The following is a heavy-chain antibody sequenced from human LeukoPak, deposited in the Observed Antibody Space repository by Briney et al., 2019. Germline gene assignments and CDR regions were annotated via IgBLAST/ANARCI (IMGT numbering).Heavy chain of an antibody. CDR2: ITDGGGNT. D-gene: IGHD3-22*01. Sequence: GGSLRLSCAGSGFTFSNFAMNWVRQAPGKGLEWVSGITDGGGNTYYADSVKGRFTISRDNSKNTLYLQMNSLRAEDTAVYYCAKDPMKVVRNHYFDYWGQGTLVTVSS. J-gene: IGHJ4*02. CDR1: GFTFSNFA. CDR3: AKDPMKVVRNHYFDY. V-gene: IGHV3-23*01.